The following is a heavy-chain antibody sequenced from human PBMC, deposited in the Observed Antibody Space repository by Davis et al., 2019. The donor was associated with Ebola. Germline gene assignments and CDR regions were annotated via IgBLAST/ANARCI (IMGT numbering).Heavy chain of an antibody. Sequence: AASVKVSCKASGYTFTGYSIHWVRQAPGQGLEWMGRINPNIGVTNYAQKFQGRVTMTRDTSISTAYMELSRLRSDDTALYYCARVVAGADYWGQGTLVTVSS. CDR1: GYTFTGYS. CDR3: ARVVAGADY. CDR2: INPNIGVT. D-gene: IGHD6-19*01. V-gene: IGHV1-2*06. J-gene: IGHJ4*02.